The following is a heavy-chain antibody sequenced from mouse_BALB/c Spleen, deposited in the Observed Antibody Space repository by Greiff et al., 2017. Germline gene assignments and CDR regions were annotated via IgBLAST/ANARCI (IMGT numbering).Heavy chain of an antibody. Sequence: EVKLQESGPELVKPGASVKVSCKASGYAFTSYNMYWVKQSHGKSLEWIGYIDPYNGGTSYNQKFKGKATLTVDKSSSTAYMHLNSLTSEDSAVYYCARLGDYRYDGGFDYWGQGTTLTVSS. D-gene: IGHD2-14*01. V-gene: IGHV1S135*01. CDR1: GYAFTSYN. J-gene: IGHJ2*01. CDR3: ARLGDYRYDGGFDY. CDR2: IDPYNGGT.